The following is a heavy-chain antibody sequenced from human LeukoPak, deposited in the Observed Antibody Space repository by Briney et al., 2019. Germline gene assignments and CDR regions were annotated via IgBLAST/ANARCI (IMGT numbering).Heavy chain of an antibody. V-gene: IGHV4-34*01. CDR3: ARSPPGVYCSGGSCYSLDWFDP. D-gene: IGHD2-15*01. CDR2: INHSGST. CDR1: GGSFSGYY. J-gene: IGHJ5*02. Sequence: PSETLSLTCAVYGGSFSGYYWSWIRQPPGKGLEWIGEINHSGSTNYNPSLKSRVTISVDTSKNQFSLKLSSVTAADTAVYYCARSPPGVYCSGGSCYSLDWFDPWGQGTLVTVSS.